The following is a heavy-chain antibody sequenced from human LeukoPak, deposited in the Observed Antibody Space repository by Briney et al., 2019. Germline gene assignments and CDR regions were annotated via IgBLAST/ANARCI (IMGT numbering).Heavy chain of an antibody. CDR2: ISWDGGST. Sequence: PGGSLRLSCAASGFTFSSYWMSWVRQAPGKGLEWVSLISWDGGSTYYADSVKGRFTISRDNSKNSLYLQMNSLRAEDTALYYCAKESGSGVHELVYWGQGTLVTVSS. CDR3: AKESGSGVHELVY. CDR1: GFTFSSYW. J-gene: IGHJ4*02. V-gene: IGHV3-43D*03. D-gene: IGHD3-10*01.